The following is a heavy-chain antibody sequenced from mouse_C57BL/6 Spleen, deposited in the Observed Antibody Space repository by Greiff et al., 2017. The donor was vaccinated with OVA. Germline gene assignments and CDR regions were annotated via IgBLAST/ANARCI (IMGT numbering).Heavy chain of an antibody. D-gene: IGHD2-4*01. J-gene: IGHJ2*01. CDR2: ISSGGGYT. CDR1: GFTFSSYG. Sequence: EVMLVESGGDLVKPGGSLKLSCAASGFTFSSYGMSWVRQTPDKRLEWVATISSGGGYTYYPDSVKGRFTISRDNAKNTLYLQMSSLKSEDTAMYYCARQVPIYYDYEGGYYFDYWGQGTTLTVSS. V-gene: IGHV5-6*02. CDR3: ARQVPIYYDYEGGYYFDY.